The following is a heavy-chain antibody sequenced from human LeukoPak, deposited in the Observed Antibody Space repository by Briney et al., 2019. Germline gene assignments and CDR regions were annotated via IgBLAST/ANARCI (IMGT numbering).Heavy chain of an antibody. CDR2: IIPIFGTA. CDR1: GGTFSSYA. J-gene: IGHJ5*02. Sequence: SVKVSCKASGGTFSSYAISWVRQAPGQGLEWMVRIIPIFGTANYAQKFQGRVTITTDESTSTAYMELSSLRSEDTAVYYCARAGGEWSSSQIFNWFDPWGQGTLVTVSS. D-gene: IGHD6-13*01. CDR3: ARAGGEWSSSQIFNWFDP. V-gene: IGHV1-69*05.